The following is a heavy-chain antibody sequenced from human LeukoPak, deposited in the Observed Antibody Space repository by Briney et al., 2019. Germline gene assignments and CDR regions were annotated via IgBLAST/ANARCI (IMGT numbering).Heavy chain of an antibody. CDR3: TRGYGSFDN. CDR1: GFTFSSYA. J-gene: IGHJ4*02. CDR2: ISYDGNDK. Sequence: PGGSLRLSCAASGFTFSSYAMSWVRQAPGKGLEWVAIISYDGNDKYYADSVKGRFTISRDNSKNTLYLQMNSLIAEDTAVYYCTRGYGSFDNWGQGTLVIVSS. D-gene: IGHD3-10*01. V-gene: IGHV3-30*03.